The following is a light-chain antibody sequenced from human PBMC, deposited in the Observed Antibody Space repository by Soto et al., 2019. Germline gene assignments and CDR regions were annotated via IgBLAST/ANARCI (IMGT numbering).Light chain of an antibody. CDR3: QHYNSYGT. V-gene: IGKV1-5*01. CDR2: HAS. CDR1: QTLSSW. J-gene: IGKJ1*01. Sequence: DIQIIQSPYTLSGSAGDRVTITCRASQTLSSWLAWYQPKPGKAPKILIYHASSLETGVPSRCSGSGSGTEFTLTISSLQPDDFASCYCQHYNSYGTFGQGTKVDIK.